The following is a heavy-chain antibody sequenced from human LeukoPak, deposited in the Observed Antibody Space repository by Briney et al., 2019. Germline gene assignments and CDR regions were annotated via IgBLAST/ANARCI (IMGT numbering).Heavy chain of an antibody. V-gene: IGHV1-18*04. CDR3: ARDTALVKGYFDY. Sequence: ASVKVSCKASGYTFTGYYMHWVRQAPGQGLEWMGWISAYNANTNYAQKLQGRVTMTTDTSTSTAYMELRSLRSDDTAVYYCARDTALVKGYFDYWGQGTLVTVSS. CDR1: GYTFTGYY. D-gene: IGHD5-18*01. J-gene: IGHJ4*02. CDR2: ISAYNANT.